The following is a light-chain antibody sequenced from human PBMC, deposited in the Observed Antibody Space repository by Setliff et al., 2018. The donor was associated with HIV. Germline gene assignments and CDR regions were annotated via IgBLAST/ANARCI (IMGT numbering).Light chain of an antibody. CDR2: RNN. J-gene: IGLJ1*01. V-gene: IGLV1-47*01. CDR3: AAWDDSLSGDV. Sequence: QSVLPQPPSASGTPGQRVTISCSGSSSNVGSNYVYWYQQLPGTAPKLLIYRNNQRPSGVPARFSGPKSGTSASLAISGLRSEDEADYYCAAWDDSLSGDVFGTGTKVTVL. CDR1: SSNVGSNY.